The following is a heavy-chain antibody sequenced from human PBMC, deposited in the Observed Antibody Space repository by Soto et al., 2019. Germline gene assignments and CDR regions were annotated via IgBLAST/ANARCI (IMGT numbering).Heavy chain of an antibody. D-gene: IGHD5-18*01. CDR2: IKQDGSEK. J-gene: IGHJ4*02. CDR3: ARGQQLWLGLVYAY. V-gene: IGHV3-7*05. Sequence: PGGSLRLSCAASGFTFSNYAMSWVRQAPGKGLEWVANIKQDGSEKYYVDSVKGRFTISRDNAKNSLYLQMNSLRAEDTAVYYCARGQQLWLGLVYAYWGQGTLVTVSS. CDR1: GFTFSNYA.